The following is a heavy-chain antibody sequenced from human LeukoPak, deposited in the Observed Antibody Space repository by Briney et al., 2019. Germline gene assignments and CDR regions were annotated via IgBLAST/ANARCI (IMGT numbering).Heavy chain of an antibody. CDR3: ARSAPKYYYDSSGYYEPNVDY. D-gene: IGHD3-22*01. CDR2: IYYSGST. Sequence: SETLSLTCTVSGGSISSSIYYWGWIRQPPGKGLEWIGSIYYSGSTYYNPSLKSRVTISVDTSKNQFSLKLSSVTAADTAVYYCARSAPKYYYDSSGYYEPNVDYWGQGTLVTVSS. J-gene: IGHJ4*02. CDR1: GGSISSSIYY. V-gene: IGHV4-39*01.